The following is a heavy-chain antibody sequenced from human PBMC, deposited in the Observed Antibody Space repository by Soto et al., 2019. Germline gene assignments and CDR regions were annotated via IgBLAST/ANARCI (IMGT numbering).Heavy chain of an antibody. Sequence: QVQLVQSGAEVKKPGSSVKVSCKASGGTFSSYAISWVRQAPGQGLEWMGGIIPIFGTANYAQKFQGRVTITADESTSTADMELSSLRSEDTAVYYCARTGNYGSYYYYGMDVWGQGTTVTVSS. CDR3: ARTGNYGSYYYYGMDV. CDR2: IIPIFGTA. V-gene: IGHV1-69*01. CDR1: GGTFSSYA. J-gene: IGHJ6*02. D-gene: IGHD3-10*01.